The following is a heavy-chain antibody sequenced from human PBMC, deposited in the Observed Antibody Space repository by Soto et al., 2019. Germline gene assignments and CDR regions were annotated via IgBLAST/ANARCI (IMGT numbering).Heavy chain of an antibody. V-gene: IGHV5-10-1*01. D-gene: IGHD2-15*01. J-gene: IGHJ5*02. CDR1: GYSFAGYW. Sequence: PGESLKISCKGSGYSFAGYWITWVRQKPGKGLEWMGRIDPSDSQTYYSPSFRGHVTISVTKSITTVFLQWSSLRASDTAMYYCARRVGGGSLNKLVLWFDPWGQGTLVTVSS. CDR3: ARRVGGGSLNKLVLWFDP. CDR2: IDPSDSQT.